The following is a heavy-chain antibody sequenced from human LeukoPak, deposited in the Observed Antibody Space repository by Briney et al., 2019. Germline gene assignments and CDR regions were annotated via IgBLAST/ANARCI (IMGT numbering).Heavy chain of an antibody. V-gene: IGHV3-74*01. J-gene: IGHJ4*02. CDR1: GFTFSKYW. CDR3: ATKQWLAPPPDS. CDR2: INTDGTVT. Sequence: GGSLRLSCAASGFTFSKYWMLWVRQAPGKGLESVSRINTDGTVTTYADSVKGRFTVSRDSADNTMFLQMNSVRDEDTDVYYCATKQWLAPPPDSWGQGTPVTVSS. D-gene: IGHD6-19*01.